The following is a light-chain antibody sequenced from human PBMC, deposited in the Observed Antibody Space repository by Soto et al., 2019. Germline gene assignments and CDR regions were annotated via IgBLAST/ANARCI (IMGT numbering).Light chain of an antibody. CDR1: QSLLHSNGYNY. CDR3: MQALQTPFT. CDR2: LGS. V-gene: IGKV2-28*01. J-gene: IGKJ3*01. Sequence: DLVMTQSPLSLPVTPGEPASISCRSSQSLLHSNGYNYLDWYLQKPGQSPQLLIYLGSNRASGVPDRFSGSGSGTDFTLKISRVEAEDVGVHYCMQALQTPFTFGPGTKVDIK.